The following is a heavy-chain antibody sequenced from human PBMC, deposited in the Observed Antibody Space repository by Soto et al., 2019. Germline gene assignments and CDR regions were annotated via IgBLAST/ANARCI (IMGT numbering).Heavy chain of an antibody. CDR3: ARMYYYGSGSYGLEP. CDR1: GYSFTSYW. V-gene: IGHV5-10-1*01. D-gene: IGHD3-10*01. CDR2: IDPSDSYT. Sequence: PGESLKISCKGSGYSFTSYWISWVRQMPGKGLEWMGRIDPSDSYTNYSPSFQGHVTISADKSISSAYLQWSSLKASDTAMYYCARMYYYGSGSYGLEPWGQGTLVTVSS. J-gene: IGHJ5*02.